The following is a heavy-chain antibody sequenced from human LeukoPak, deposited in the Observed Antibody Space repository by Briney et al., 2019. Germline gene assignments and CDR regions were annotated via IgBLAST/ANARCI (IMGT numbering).Heavy chain of an antibody. D-gene: IGHD4-23*01. CDR1: GFTFSNSA. Sequence: SVKVSCKASGFTFSNSAIQWVRQARGQRLEWIGWIGVAGGNTNYAQTLQGRIAITRDMSTSTAYMELTSLRSDDTAVYYCAAEIYGGNTDCCTFDFWGPGTPVTVSS. CDR3: AAEIYGGNTDCCTFDF. CDR2: IGVAGGNT. J-gene: IGHJ3*01. V-gene: IGHV1-58*02.